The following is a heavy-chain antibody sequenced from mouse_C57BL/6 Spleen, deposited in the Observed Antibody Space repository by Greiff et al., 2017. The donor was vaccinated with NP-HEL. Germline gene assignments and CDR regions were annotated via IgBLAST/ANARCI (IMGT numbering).Heavy chain of an antibody. D-gene: IGHD2-3*01. Sequence: QVQLQQPGAELVMPGASVKLSCKASGYTFTSYWMHWVKQRPGQGLEWIGEIDPSDSYTNYNQKFKGKSTLTVDKSSSTAYMQLSSLTSEDSAVYYCARGIYDGYPYYFDYWGQGTTLTVSS. J-gene: IGHJ2*01. CDR1: GYTFTSYW. CDR2: IDPSDSYT. V-gene: IGHV1-69*01. CDR3: ARGIYDGYPYYFDY.